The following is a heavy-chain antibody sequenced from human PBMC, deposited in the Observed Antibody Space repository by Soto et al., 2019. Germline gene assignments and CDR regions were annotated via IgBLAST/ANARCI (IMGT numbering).Heavy chain of an antibody. V-gene: IGHV3-30*18. CDR3: AKSRKGTAAIDD. J-gene: IGHJ4*02. D-gene: IGHD6-25*01. CDR1: GFTFSDYG. Sequence: QVQLVESGGGVVQPGRSLRLCCAASGFTFSDYGMHWVRQAPGKGLEWVAIILYDGSNEKYADSVRGRFTIARDNSKNPLQLQMNSLGAEGTAVYYCAKSRKGTAAIDDWGQGTLVTVSS. CDR2: ILYDGSNE.